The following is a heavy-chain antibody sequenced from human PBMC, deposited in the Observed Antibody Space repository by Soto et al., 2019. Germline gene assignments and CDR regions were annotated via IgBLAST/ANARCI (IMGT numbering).Heavy chain of an antibody. CDR2: IYYSGST. CDR1: GGSISSYY. J-gene: IGHJ5*02. CDR3: ARVVSRYNWNYATWFDP. Sequence: SETLSLTCTVSGGSISSYYWSWIRQPPGKGLEWIGYIYYSGSTNYNPSLKSRVTISVDTFKNQFSLKLSSVTAADTAVYYCARVVSRYNWNYATWFDPWGQGTLVTVSS. V-gene: IGHV4-59*01. D-gene: IGHD1-7*01.